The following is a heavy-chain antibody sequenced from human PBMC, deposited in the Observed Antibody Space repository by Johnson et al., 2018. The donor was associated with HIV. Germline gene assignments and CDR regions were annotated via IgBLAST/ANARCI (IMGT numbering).Heavy chain of an antibody. D-gene: IGHD7-27*01. J-gene: IGHJ3*02. V-gene: IGHV3-30*03. Sequence: QVQLVESGGGVVQPGRSLRLSCAASGFTFSSYGMHWVRQAPGKGLEWVAVISYDGSNKYYADSVKGRFTISRDNSKNTLYLQMNSLSAEDRAVFYCGMSGVEGAAFDICGQGTMVTVSS. CDR2: ISYDGSNK. CDR3: GMSGVEGAAFDI. CDR1: GFTFSSYG.